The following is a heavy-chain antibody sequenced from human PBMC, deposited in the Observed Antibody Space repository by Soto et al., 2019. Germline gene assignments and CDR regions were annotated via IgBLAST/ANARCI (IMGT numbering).Heavy chain of an antibody. CDR1: GGSISSYY. V-gene: IGHV4-59*01. D-gene: IGHD6-13*01. CDR2: IYYSDST. J-gene: IGHJ4*02. CDR3: ARLQAAAGDNDLTFDY. Sequence: SETLSLTCTVSGGSISSYYWSWIRQPPGKGLEWIGYIYYSDSTNYNPSLKSRVIISVDTSKNQFSLRLSSVTAADTAMYYCARLQAAAGDNDLTFDYWGQGTLVTVSS.